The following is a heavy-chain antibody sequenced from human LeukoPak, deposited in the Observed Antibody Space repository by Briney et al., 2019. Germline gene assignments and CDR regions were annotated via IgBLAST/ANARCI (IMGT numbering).Heavy chain of an antibody. V-gene: IGHV4-34*01. CDR3: ARALGNVRGAT. CDR1: DESFSGPY. Sequence: SETLSLTCGVYDESFSGPYWSWIRQPPGKGLEWIGEINDGGYTNYNPSLESRVTLSVDTSKKQFSLNLRSVTAADTAVYYCARALGNVRGATWGQGTLVTVSS. CDR2: INDGGYT. D-gene: IGHD3-10*01. J-gene: IGHJ5*02.